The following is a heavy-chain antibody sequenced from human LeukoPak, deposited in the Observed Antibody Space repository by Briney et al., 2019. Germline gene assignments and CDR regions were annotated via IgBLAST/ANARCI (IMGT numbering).Heavy chain of an antibody. D-gene: IGHD6-13*01. Sequence: GESLKISCKGSGYSFTNYWIGWVRQMPGKGLEWMGIIYPGDSDIRYSPSFQGQVTISADKSISTAYLQCSSLKASDTAMYYCARQAWFSSSWYSGAFDIWGQGTMVTVSS. CDR1: GYSFTNYW. J-gene: IGHJ3*02. V-gene: IGHV5-51*01. CDR2: IYPGDSDI. CDR3: ARQAWFSSSWYSGAFDI.